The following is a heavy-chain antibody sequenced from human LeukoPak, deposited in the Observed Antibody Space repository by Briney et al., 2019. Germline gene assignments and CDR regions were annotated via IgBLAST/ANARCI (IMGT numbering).Heavy chain of an antibody. J-gene: IGHJ4*02. CDR1: GYTFTSYD. V-gene: IGHV1-8*01. CDR2: MKPNSGKT. CDR3: ARWRNYGGSFDY. Sequence: ASVTVSFKASGYTFTSYDINWVRQAPGQGLEWMGWMKPNSGKTGYAPSFQGRVTMTRDTSISTAYLEVSSLRSEDTAVYYCARWRNYGGSFDYWGQGTLVTVSS. D-gene: IGHD3-16*01.